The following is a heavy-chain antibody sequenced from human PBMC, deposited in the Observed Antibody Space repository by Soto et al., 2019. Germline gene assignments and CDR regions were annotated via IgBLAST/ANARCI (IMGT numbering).Heavy chain of an antibody. V-gene: IGHV3-30-3*01. CDR2: ISYDGSNK. CDR1: GVTFSSYA. D-gene: IGHD3-3*01. CDR3: ARVGPRWSGYSYFDY. J-gene: IGHJ4*02. Sequence: PGGSLRVSGSASGVTFSSYAMDWVRQAPGKGLEWVAVISYDGSNKYYADSVKGRFTISRDNSKNTLYLQMNSLRAEDTAVYYCARVGPRWSGYSYFDYWGQVTLVTFSS.